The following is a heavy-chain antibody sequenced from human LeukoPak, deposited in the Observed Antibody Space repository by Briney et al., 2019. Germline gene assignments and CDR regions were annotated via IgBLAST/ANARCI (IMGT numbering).Heavy chain of an antibody. V-gene: IGHV4-39*07. CDR3: ARESLTWLQSRTSWFDP. CDR2: IYYSGST. CDR1: GGSINSSTYF. J-gene: IGHJ5*02. Sequence: SETLSLTCTVSGGSINSSTYFWGWIRQPPGKGLEWIGTIYYSGSTYYNPSLKSRVTISVDSSKNQFSLRLSSVTAADTAVYYCARESLTWLQSRTSWFDPWGQGTLVTVSS. D-gene: IGHD5-24*01.